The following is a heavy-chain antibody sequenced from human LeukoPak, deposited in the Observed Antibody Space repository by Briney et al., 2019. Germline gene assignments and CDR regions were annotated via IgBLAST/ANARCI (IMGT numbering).Heavy chain of an antibody. D-gene: IGHD6-19*01. V-gene: IGHV3-30-3*01. J-gene: IGHJ6*02. CDR1: GFTFSSYA. CDR3: ARVTVYSSGWYGLLDYYYGMDV. Sequence: GGSLRLSCAASGFTFSSYAMHWVRQAPGKGLEWVAVISYDGSNKYYADSVKGRFTISRDNSKNTLYLQMNSLRAEDTAVYYCARVTVYSSGWYGLLDYYYGMDVWGQGTTVTVSS. CDR2: ISYDGSNK.